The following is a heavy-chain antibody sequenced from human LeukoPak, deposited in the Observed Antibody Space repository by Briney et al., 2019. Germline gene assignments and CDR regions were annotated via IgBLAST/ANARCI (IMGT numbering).Heavy chain of an antibody. CDR1: GGSISSSSYY. J-gene: IGHJ4*02. CDR3: ARDGHPQWLVRGVPLQADY. D-gene: IGHD6-19*01. V-gene: IGHV4-39*07. Sequence: PSETLSLTCTVSGGSISSSSYYWGWIRQPPGKGLEWIGSIYYSGSTYYNPSLKSRVTISVDTSKNQFSLKLSSVTAADTAVYYCARDGHPQWLVRGVPLQADYWGQGTLVTVSS. CDR2: IYYSGST.